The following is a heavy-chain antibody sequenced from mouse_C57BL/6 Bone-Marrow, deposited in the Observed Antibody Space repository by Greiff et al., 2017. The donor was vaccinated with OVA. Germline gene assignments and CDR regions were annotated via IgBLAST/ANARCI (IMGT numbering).Heavy chain of an antibody. J-gene: IGHJ2*01. Sequence: DVKLVESEGGLVQPGSSMKLSCTASGFTFSDYYMAWVRQVPEKGLEWVANINYDGSSTYYLDSLKSRFIISRDNAKNILYLQMSSLKSEDTATYYCAREDYYDYFPDYWGQGTTLTVSS. CDR3: AREDYYDYFPDY. V-gene: IGHV5-16*01. CDR2: INYDGSST. CDR1: GFTFSDYY. D-gene: IGHD2-4*01.